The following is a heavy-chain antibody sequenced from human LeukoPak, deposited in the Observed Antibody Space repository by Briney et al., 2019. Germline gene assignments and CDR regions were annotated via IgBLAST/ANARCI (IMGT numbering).Heavy chain of an antibody. CDR1: GFTFNSHA. Sequence: GGSLRLSCAASGFTFNSHAMHWVRQAPGKGLEFVAVTSYDGSNNFYTDSVKGRFTISRDNSENTLFLQMNSLRLEDTAVYYCARDIYSSGTLGTFDYWGQGTLITVSS. CDR2: TSYDGSNN. J-gene: IGHJ4*02. D-gene: IGHD1-26*01. V-gene: IGHV3-30-3*01. CDR3: ARDIYSSGTLGTFDY.